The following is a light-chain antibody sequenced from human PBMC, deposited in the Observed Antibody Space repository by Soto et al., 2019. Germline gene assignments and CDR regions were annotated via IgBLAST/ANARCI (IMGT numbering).Light chain of an antibody. Sequence: DIVMTQSPLSLPVTPGEPASISCRSSQSLLHTNENNYLDWYLQKPGQSPQLLIYLGSNRASGVPDRFSGSGSGTDFTLKISRVEAEDVGVYYCMQALQTPITFGQGTRLGIK. CDR1: QSLLHTNENNY. CDR2: LGS. V-gene: IGKV2-28*01. CDR3: MQALQTPIT. J-gene: IGKJ5*01.